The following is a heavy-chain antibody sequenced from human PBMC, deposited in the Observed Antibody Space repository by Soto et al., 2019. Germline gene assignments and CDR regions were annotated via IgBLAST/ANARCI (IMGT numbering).Heavy chain of an antibody. CDR2: IYYSGST. Sequence: ETLSLTCTVSGGSISSYYWSWIRQPPGKGLEWIGYIYYSGSTNYNPSLKSRVTISVDTSKNQFSLKLSSVTAADTAVYYCARDPGRSSSWYWFDPWGQGTLVTVSS. J-gene: IGHJ5*02. V-gene: IGHV4-59*01. D-gene: IGHD6-13*01. CDR3: ARDPGRSSSWYWFDP. CDR1: GGSISSYY.